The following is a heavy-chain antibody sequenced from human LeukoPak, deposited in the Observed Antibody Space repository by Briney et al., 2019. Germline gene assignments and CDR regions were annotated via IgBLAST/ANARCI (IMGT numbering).Heavy chain of an antibody. V-gene: IGHV3-30*18. CDR1: GFTFSSYG. D-gene: IGHD3-10*01. CDR3: AKDTSVWFGELLDY. CDR2: ISYDGSNK. J-gene: IGHJ4*02. Sequence: GRSLRLSCAASGFTFSSYGMHWVRQAPGKGLEWVAVISYDGSNKYYADSVKGRFTISRDNSKNTLYLQMNSLRAEDTAVYYCAKDTSVWFGELLDYWGQGTLVTVSS.